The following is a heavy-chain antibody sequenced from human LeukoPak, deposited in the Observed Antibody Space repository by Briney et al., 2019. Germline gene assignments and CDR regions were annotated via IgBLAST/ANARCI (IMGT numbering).Heavy chain of an antibody. CDR1: GFTFSSYA. CDR3: ASSYTAMVTYNY. Sequence: GGSLRLSCAASGFTFSSYAMSWVRQAPGKGLEWVSAISGSGGSTYYADSVKGRFTISRDNSKNTLCLQMNSLRAEDTAVYYCASSYTAMVTYNYWGQGTIVTVSS. CDR2: ISGSGGST. D-gene: IGHD5-18*01. V-gene: IGHV3-23*01. J-gene: IGHJ4*02.